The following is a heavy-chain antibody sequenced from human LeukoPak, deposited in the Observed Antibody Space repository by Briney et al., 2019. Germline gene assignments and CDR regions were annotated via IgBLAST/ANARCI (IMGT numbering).Heavy chain of an antibody. CDR3: TKGSNTWPSLFDY. D-gene: IGHD2-2*02. CDR2: INWDGGST. J-gene: IGHJ4*02. CDR1: GFTFDDYG. Sequence: GGSLRLSCAASGFTFDDYGMSWVRQTPGKGLEWVSLINWDGGSTYYADSVKGRFAISRDNNKNSLYLQMTSLRTEDTALYYCTKGSNTWPSLFDYWGQGTLVTVSS. V-gene: IGHV3-43*01.